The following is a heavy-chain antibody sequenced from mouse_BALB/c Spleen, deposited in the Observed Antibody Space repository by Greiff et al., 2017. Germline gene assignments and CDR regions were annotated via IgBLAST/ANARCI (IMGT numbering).Heavy chain of an antibody. CDR3: ARGGAGSSSSFAY. V-gene: IGHV3-6*02. CDR2: ISYDGSN. Sequence: EVKLLESGPGLVKPSQSLSLTCSVTGYSITSGYYWNWIRQFPGNKLEWMGYISYDGSNNYNPSLKNRISITRDTSKNQFFLKLNSVTTEDTATYYCARGGAGSSSSFAYWGQGTLVTVSA. J-gene: IGHJ3*01. D-gene: IGHD1-1*01. CDR1: GYSITSGYY.